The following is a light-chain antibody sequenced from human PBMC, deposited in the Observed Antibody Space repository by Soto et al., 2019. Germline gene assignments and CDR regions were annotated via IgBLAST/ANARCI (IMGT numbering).Light chain of an antibody. CDR3: SSYAGSDNFVV. CDR2: EVT. V-gene: IGLV2-8*01. J-gene: IGLJ2*01. Sequence: QSALTQPPSASGSPGQSVTISCTGTSSDVGGYNFVSWFQQSPGKAPKLMIYEVTKRPSGVPDRFSGSKSGNTASLTVSGLQADDEADYYCSSYAGSDNFVVFGGGTKLTVL. CDR1: SSDVGGYNF.